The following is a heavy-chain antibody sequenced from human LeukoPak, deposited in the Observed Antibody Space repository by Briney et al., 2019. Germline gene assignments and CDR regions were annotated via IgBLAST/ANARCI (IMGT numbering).Heavy chain of an antibody. CDR3: ARVEAGAAAFYFDH. V-gene: IGHV4-61*02. D-gene: IGHD6-13*01. J-gene: IGHJ4*02. Sequence: SQTLSLTCTVSGGSISSGSYYWTWIRQPAGKGLECIGRIHPSGSPKYNPSLKSRVTISLDTSKNQFSLKVTSVTAADTAVYYCARVEAGAAAFYFDHWGRGTLVTVSS. CDR1: GGSISSGSYY. CDR2: IHPSGSP.